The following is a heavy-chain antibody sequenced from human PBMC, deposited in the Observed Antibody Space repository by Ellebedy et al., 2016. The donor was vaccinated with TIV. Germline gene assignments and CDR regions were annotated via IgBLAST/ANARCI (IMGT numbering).Heavy chain of an antibody. V-gene: IGHV1-69*13. D-gene: IGHD2-2*01. CDR1: GYTFTRNG. J-gene: IGHJ6*03. CDR3: AEQTSPLRGYMDV. Sequence: SVKVSCXASGYTFTRNGISWVRQAPGQGLEWMGGIIPMFGTANYAQKFEGRVTITADESTTTAYMELSSLRSEDTAVYYCAEQTSPLRGYMDVWGNGTTVTVSS. CDR2: IIPMFGTA.